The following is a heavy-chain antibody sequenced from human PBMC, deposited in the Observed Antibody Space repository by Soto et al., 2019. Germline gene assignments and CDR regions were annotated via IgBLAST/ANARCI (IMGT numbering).Heavy chain of an antibody. CDR1: GGSISSYY. Sequence: KTSETLSLTCTVSGGSISSYYWSWIRQPPGKGLEWIGYIYYSGSTNYNPSLKSRVTISVDTSKNQFSLKLSSVTAADTAVYYCARGAIAAQAFDSWGQGTLVTV. CDR3: ARGAIAAQAFDS. J-gene: IGHJ4*02. V-gene: IGHV4-59*01. D-gene: IGHD6-13*01. CDR2: IYYSGST.